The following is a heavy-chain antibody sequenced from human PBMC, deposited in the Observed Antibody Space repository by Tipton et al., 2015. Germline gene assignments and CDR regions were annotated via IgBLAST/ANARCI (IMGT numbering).Heavy chain of an antibody. CDR3: AKGVEWELRRGYFAY. J-gene: IGHJ4*02. CDR1: GLTFSSFW. CDR2: ISYDGTSE. V-gene: IGHV3-30*18. D-gene: IGHD1-26*01. Sequence: SLRLSCAASGLTFSSFWMSWVRQAPGKGLEWVGVISYDGTSEYYADSVRGRFAISRDNSKNRLYLQMNSLRVEDTAVYYCAKGVEWELRRGYFAYWGQGTLVTVSS.